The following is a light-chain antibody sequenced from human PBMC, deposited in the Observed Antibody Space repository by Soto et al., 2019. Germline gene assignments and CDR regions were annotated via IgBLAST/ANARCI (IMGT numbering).Light chain of an antibody. CDR2: RVS. CDR3: MQGTHFPPWT. J-gene: IGKJ1*01. V-gene: IGKV2-30*01. CDR1: QSLVYSDGNTY. Sequence: DVVMTQSPLSLSVTLGQPASISCRSSQSLVYSDGNTYLHWFRQRPGQPPRRLIPRVSNRDSGVPDRLSGSGSGTDFTLKISRVEAEDVGVYYCMQGTHFPPWTFGQGTKVEI.